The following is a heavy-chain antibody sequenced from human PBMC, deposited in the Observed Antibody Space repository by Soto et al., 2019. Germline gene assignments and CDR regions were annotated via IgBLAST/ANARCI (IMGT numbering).Heavy chain of an antibody. J-gene: IGHJ4*02. CDR1: GGTFSSYA. V-gene: IGHV1-69*13. Sequence: ASVKVSCKASGGTFSSYAISWVRQAPGQGLEWMGGIIPIFGTANYAQKFQGRVTITADESTSTAYMELSRLISDDTAVYFCAKGTGSSWFDYWGQGTLVTVSS. D-gene: IGHD6-13*01. CDR3: AKGTGSSWFDY. CDR2: IIPIFGTA.